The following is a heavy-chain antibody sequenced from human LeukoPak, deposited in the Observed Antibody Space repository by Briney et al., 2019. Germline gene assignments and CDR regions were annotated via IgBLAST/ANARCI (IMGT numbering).Heavy chain of an antibody. D-gene: IGHD6-19*01. J-gene: IGHJ4*02. CDR2: INTYNGNT. V-gene: IGHV1-18*01. Sequence: GASVKVSCKASGYTFNNYAISWVRQAPGQGLEWMGWINTYNGNTNYAQNLQGRVTMTTDTSTSTAYMELRSLRSDDTAVYYCARGKLGGALAVAGMGFDYWGQGTLVTVSS. CDR3: ARGKLGGALAVAGMGFDY. CDR1: GYTFNNYA.